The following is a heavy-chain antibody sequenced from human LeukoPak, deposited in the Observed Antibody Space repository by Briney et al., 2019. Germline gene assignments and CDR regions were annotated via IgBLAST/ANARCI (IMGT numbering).Heavy chain of an antibody. CDR1: GGSISSTTSY. Sequence: SETLSLTCAVSGGSISSTTSYWGWIRQPPGKGLEWIGRIYYSGSTFYNPSLKSRVTISVDTSKNRLSLRLSSVTAADTAVYYCARHGSTDYFDYWGQGTLVTVSS. CDR3: ARHGSTDYFDY. D-gene: IGHD2-2*03. CDR2: IYYSGST. J-gene: IGHJ4*02. V-gene: IGHV4-39*01.